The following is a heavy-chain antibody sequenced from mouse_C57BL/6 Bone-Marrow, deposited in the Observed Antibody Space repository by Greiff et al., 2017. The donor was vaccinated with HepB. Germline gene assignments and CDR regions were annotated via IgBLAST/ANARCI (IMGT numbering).Heavy chain of an antibody. V-gene: IGHV14-4*01. CDR3: TTEGYDGGGRYWYFDV. Sequence: VQLKESGAELVRPGASVKLSCTASGFTIKDDYMHWVKQRPEQGLEWIGWIDPENGDTEYASKFQGKATITADTSSNTAYLQLSSLTSEDTAVYYCTTEGYDGGGRYWYFDVGGTGTTVTVSS. J-gene: IGHJ1*03. D-gene: IGHD2-2*01. CDR1: GFTIKDDY. CDR2: IDPENGDT.